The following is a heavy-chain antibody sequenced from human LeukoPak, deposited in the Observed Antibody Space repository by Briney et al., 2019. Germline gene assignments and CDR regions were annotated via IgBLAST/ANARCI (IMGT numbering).Heavy chain of an antibody. J-gene: IGHJ4*02. CDR3: ARLDFWSGYYEDY. D-gene: IGHD3-3*01. Sequence: ASVKVSCKASGYTFTGYYMHWVRQAPGQGLEWMGWINPNSGGTNYARKFQGRVTMTRDTSISTAYMELSRLRSDDTAVYYCARLDFWSGYYEDYWGQGTLVTVSS. CDR2: INPNSGGT. CDR1: GYTFTGYY. V-gene: IGHV1-2*02.